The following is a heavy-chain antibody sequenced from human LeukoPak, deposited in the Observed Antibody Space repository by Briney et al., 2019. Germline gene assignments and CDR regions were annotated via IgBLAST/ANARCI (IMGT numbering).Heavy chain of an antibody. CDR1: GFTFNTYS. J-gene: IGHJ4*02. Sequence: PGGSLTLSCEASGFTFNTYSMNWARQAPGKGLEGVSSIDSSGGYMFYADSVKGRFIISRDNAKDSLYLQMNSLRVEDTAVYYCLRGDRRDYWGQGTLVTVSS. CDR3: LRGDRRDY. CDR2: IDSSGGYM. V-gene: IGHV3-21*06.